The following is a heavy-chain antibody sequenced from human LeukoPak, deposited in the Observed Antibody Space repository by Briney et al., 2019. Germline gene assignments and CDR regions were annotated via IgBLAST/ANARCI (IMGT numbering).Heavy chain of an antibody. J-gene: IGHJ5*02. D-gene: IGHD3-10*01. CDR3: ARDSYGSGSYLDWFDP. CDR1: GGSISSSSYY. CDR2: IYYSGST. V-gene: IGHV4-39*07. Sequence: PSETLSLTCTGSGGSISSSSYYWGWIRQPPGKRLEWIGSIYYSGSTYYNPSLKSRVTISVDTSKNQFSLKLSSVTAADTAVYYCARDSYGSGSYLDWFDPWGQGTLVTVSS.